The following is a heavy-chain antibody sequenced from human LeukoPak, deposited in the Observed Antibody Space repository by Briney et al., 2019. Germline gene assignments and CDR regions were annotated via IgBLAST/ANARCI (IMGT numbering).Heavy chain of an antibody. CDR3: ARGPRGLWFDY. D-gene: IGHD5-18*01. J-gene: IGHJ4*02. Sequence: GGSLRLSCAASGFTFSSYEMNWVRQAPGKGLEWVSYISSSGSTIYYADSVKGRFTISRDNAKNSLYLQMNSLRAEDTAVYYCARGPRGLWFDYWGQGTLVTVSS. CDR2: ISSSGSTI. V-gene: IGHV3-48*03. CDR1: GFTFSSYE.